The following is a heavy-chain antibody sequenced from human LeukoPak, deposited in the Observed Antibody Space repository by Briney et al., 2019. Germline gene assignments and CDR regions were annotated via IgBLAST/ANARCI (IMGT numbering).Heavy chain of an antibody. D-gene: IGHD4-17*01. Sequence: GSLRLSCAASGFTVGYNYMTWVRRAPGKGLEWVAAIYNSGSTYYADSVKGRFTISRDNAKNFLYLQMNSLRAEDTAIYYCAKETTYPYGDFESWGQGTLVTVSS. J-gene: IGHJ4*02. CDR1: GFTVGYNY. CDR3: AKETTYPYGDFES. V-gene: IGHV3-53*05. CDR2: IYNSGST.